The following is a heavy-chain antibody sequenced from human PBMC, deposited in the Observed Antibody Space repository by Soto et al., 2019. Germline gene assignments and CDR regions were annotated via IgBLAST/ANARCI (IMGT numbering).Heavy chain of an antibody. V-gene: IGHV3-23*01. CDR1: GFTFSSYA. CDR2: ISGSGGST. D-gene: IGHD2-2*01. Sequence: GGSLRLSCAASGFTFSSYAMSWVRQAPGKGLEWVSAISGSGGSTYYANSVKGRFTISRDNSKNTRYLQMNSLRAEDTAVYYCAKGGRSPAAGYYYYMDVWGKGTTVTVSS. J-gene: IGHJ6*03. CDR3: AKGGRSPAAGYYYYMDV.